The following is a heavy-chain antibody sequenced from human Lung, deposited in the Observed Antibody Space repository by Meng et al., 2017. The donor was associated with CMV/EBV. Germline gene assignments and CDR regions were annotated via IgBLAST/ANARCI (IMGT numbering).Heavy chain of an antibody. CDR1: GFTFSSYW. V-gene: IGHV3-7*01. J-gene: IGHJ4*02. CDR3: ARDNSYGDEYYFDY. Sequence: GESLKISCAASGFTFSSYWMSWVRQAPGKGLEWVANIKQDGSEKYYVDSVKGRFTISRDNAKNSLYLQMNSLRAEDTAVYYCARDNSYGDEYYFDYWGQGTLVTVSS. CDR2: IKQDGSEK. D-gene: IGHD5-18*01.